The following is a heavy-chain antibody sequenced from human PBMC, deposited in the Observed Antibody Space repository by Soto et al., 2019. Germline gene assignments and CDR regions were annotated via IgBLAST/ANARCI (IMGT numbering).Heavy chain of an antibody. CDR3: VRDEIGLVIAY. D-gene: IGHD6-13*01. V-gene: IGHV3-74*01. J-gene: IGHJ4*02. CDR1: GFTFSNYW. Sequence: PGGSLRLSCAASGFTFSNYWMHWVRQAPGRGLVWVSHIDSDGSTTTYADSVEGRFTISRDNAKNTLYLQMNSLRAEDTAVYYCVRDEIGLVIAYWGLGTLVTVSS. CDR2: IDSDGSTT.